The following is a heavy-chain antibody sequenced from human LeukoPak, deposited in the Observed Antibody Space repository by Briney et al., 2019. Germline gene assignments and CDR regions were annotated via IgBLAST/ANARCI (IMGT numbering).Heavy chain of an antibody. CDR3: ATVAPIIAAGVDQLWFDP. CDR1: GGTFSSYA. V-gene: IGHV1-69*05. Sequence: GASVKVSCKASGGTFSSYAISWVRQAPGQGLEWMGRIIPIFGTANYAQKFQGRVTITTDESTSTAYMELSSLRSEDTAVYYCATVAPIIAAGVDQLWFDPWGQGTLVTVSS. CDR2: IIPIFGTA. J-gene: IGHJ5*02. D-gene: IGHD6-13*01.